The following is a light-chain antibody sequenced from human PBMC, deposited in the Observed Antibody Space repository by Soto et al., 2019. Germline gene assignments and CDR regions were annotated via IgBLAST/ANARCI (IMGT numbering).Light chain of an antibody. CDR1: RDIAHY. CDR3: QQYDDLPLT. J-gene: IGKJ4*01. Sequence: DLQLTQSPSSLSASVGDRITITCQASRDIAHYLSWYQQKPGQAPQLLVYDASKLQTGVPSRCSGSASGTDFNFAISSLQPEDRATYFCQQYDDLPLTFGGGTKVEIK. CDR2: DAS. V-gene: IGKV1-33*01.